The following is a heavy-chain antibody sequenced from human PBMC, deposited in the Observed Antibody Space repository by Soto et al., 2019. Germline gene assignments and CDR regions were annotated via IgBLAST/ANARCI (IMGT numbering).Heavy chain of an antibody. CDR2: MNPNSGNT. CDR1: GYTFTSYD. CDR3: ARHDCISSSCYYYYYYVMDV. V-gene: IGHV1-8*01. Sequence: ASVKVSCKAPGYTFTSYDINWVRQATGQGLEWMGWMNPNSGNTGYAQQFQGRVTITADESTSTAYMELSSLRSEDTAVYYCARHDCISSSCYYYYYYVMDVWGQGTTVTVSS. J-gene: IGHJ6*02. D-gene: IGHD2-2*01.